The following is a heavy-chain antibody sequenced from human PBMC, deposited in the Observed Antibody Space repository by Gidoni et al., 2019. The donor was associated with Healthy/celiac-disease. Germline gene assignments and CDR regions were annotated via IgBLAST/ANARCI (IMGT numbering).Heavy chain of an antibody. CDR3: ARVAAAEIRYYYFDY. J-gene: IGHJ4*02. V-gene: IGHV4-31*03. CDR2: IYYSGST. D-gene: IGHD6-13*01. CDR1: GGSISSGGYY. Sequence: QVQLQESGPGLVKPSQTLSLTCTVSGGSISSGGYYWSWIRQHPGKGLEWIGYIYYSGSTYYNPSLKSRVTISVDTSKNQFSLKLSSVTAADTAVYYCARVAAAEIRYYYFDYWGQGTLVTVSS.